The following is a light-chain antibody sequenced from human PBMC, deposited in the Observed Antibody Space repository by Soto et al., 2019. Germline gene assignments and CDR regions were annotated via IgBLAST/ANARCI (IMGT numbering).Light chain of an antibody. Sequence: EIVLTQNAGTLAVSRGGRDLGCRSTSQSVSDNYLAWYQQKPGQAPRLVVYGASSRATGVPDRFSASGSGTDFTLTSSRLDPEDFAVYYCQQYAKAPLTFGQGTKVDIK. J-gene: IGKJ1*01. CDR1: QSVSDNY. CDR3: QQYAKAPLT. V-gene: IGKV3-20*01. CDR2: GAS.